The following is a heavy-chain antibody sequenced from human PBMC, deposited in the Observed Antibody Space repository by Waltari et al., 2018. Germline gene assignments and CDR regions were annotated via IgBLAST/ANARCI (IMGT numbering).Heavy chain of an antibody. CDR1: GYTFTSYA. CDR3: AREWLFPYFDY. D-gene: IGHD3-22*01. CDR2: INAGNGNT. J-gene: IGHJ4*02. Sequence: QVQLVQSGAEVKKPGASVKVSCKPSGYTFTSYAMQWVRQAPGQRLEWMGWINAGNGNTKYSQKFQGRVTITRDTSASTAYMELSSLRSEDTAVYYCAREWLFPYFDYWGQGTLVTVSS. V-gene: IGHV1-3*01.